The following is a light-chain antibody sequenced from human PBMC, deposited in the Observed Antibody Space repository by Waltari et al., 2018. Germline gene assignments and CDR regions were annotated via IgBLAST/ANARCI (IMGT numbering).Light chain of an antibody. Sequence: DIQMIQSPSTLSASVGDRVTITCRASQNITRWLAWYQQKPGKAPKLLMYDVSTLDSGVPSRFSGRGSGTEFTLTISSLQPDDFAVYYCQQYNTYCSFGGGTKVEI. J-gene: IGKJ4*01. CDR3: QQYNTYCS. CDR2: DVS. V-gene: IGKV1-5*01. CDR1: QNITRW.